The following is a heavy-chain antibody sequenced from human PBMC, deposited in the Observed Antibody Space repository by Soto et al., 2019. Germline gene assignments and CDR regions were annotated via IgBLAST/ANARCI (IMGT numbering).Heavy chain of an antibody. D-gene: IGHD3-22*01. J-gene: IGHJ4*02. Sequence: EVQLVESGGGLVKPGGSLRLSCAASGFTFSNAWMNWVRQAPGKGLEWVGRIKSKTDGGTTDYAAPVKGRFTISRDDSKNTLYLQMNSLKTEDTAVYYCTTVPLHYYDSSGYYYPPYYFDYWGQGTLVTVSS. V-gene: IGHV3-15*07. CDR2: IKSKTDGGTT. CDR3: TTVPLHYYDSSGYYYPPYYFDY. CDR1: GFTFSNAW.